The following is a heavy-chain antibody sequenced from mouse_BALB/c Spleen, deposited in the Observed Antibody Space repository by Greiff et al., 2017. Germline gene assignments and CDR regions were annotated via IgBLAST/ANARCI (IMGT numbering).Heavy chain of an antibody. V-gene: IGHV5-17*02. CDR2: ISSGSSTI. D-gene: IGHD1-1*01. J-gene: IGHJ2*01. CDR3: ITTVGGY. Sequence: DVHLVESGGGLVQPGGSRKLSCAASGFTFSSFGMHWVRQAPEKGLEWVAYISSGSSTIYYADTVKGRFTISRDNPKNTLFLQMTSLRSEDTAMYYCITTVGGYWGQGTTLTVSS. CDR1: GFTFSSFG.